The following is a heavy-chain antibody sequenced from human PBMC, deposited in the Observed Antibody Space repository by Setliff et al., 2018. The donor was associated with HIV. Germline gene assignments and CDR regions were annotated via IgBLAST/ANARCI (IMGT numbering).Heavy chain of an antibody. V-gene: IGHV4-39*01. J-gene: IGHJ3*02. D-gene: IGHD4-17*01. Sequence: SETLSLTCTVSGGSISSSSYYWGWIRQPPGKGLEWLGSIYYSGSTYYNPSLKSRVTISVDASKNQFSLKLSSVTAADTAVYYCARQSVRHDAFDIWGQGTMVTVSS. CDR3: ARQSVRHDAFDI. CDR2: IYYSGST. CDR1: GGSISSSSYY.